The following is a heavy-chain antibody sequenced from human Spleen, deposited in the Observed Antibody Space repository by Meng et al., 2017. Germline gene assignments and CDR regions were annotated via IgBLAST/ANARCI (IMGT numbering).Heavy chain of an antibody. D-gene: IGHD4-17*01. CDR2: YFYSVTT. J-gene: IGHJ4*02. V-gene: IGHV4-39*07. Sequence: SETLSLTCTVSGGSISSSSYFWGWIRQPPGKGLEWIGNYFYSVTTYYNPSLKSRVTISVDTSKNQFSLKLSSVTAADTAVYYCARGYNDYGDLRFNYWGQGTLVTVSS. CDR3: ARGYNDYGDLRFNY. CDR1: GGSISSSSYF.